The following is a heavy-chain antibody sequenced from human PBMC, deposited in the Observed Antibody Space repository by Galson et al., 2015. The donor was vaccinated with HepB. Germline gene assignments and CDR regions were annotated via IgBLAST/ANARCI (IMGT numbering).Heavy chain of an antibody. J-gene: IGHJ3*02. CDR2: ISAYNGNT. CDR1: GYTFTSYG. V-gene: IGHV1-18*04. D-gene: IGHD6-6*01. Sequence: SVKVSCKASGYTFTSYGISWARQAPGQGLEWMGWISAYNGNTNYAQKLQGRVTMTTDTSTSTAYMELRSLRSDDTAVYYCARYIRIWGVEHDAFDIWGQGTMVTVSS. CDR3: ARYIRIWGVEHDAFDI.